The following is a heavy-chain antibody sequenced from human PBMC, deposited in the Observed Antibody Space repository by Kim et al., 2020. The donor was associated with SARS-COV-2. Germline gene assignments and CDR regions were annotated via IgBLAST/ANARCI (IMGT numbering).Heavy chain of an antibody. D-gene: IGHD3-3*02. CDR3: ARALAGIFGR. J-gene: IGHJ4*02. CDR2: ISYSGIT. V-gene: IGHV4-30-4*01. Sequence: SETLSLTCTVSGGSINNTDYYWGWIRQSPGRGLEWIGYISYSGITFYNPSLGRRVSISVDTSKNQFSLKLTSMTAADTAVYYCARALAGIFGRWGQGTPVTVSS. CDR1: GGSINNTDYY.